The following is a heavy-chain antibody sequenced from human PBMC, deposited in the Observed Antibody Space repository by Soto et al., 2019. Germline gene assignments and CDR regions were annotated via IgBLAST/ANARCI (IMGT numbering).Heavy chain of an antibody. CDR3: ASGSSSPSDY. CDR2: ISYDGSNK. Sequence: QVQLVESGRGVVQPGRSLRLSCAASGFTFSSYAMHWVRLAPGKGLDLVAVISYDGSNKYYADSVKGRFTISRDNSKNTLYLQMNSLRAEDTAVYYCASGSSSPSDYWGQGTLVTVSS. D-gene: IGHD6-6*01. V-gene: IGHV3-30-3*01. CDR1: GFTFSSYA. J-gene: IGHJ4*02.